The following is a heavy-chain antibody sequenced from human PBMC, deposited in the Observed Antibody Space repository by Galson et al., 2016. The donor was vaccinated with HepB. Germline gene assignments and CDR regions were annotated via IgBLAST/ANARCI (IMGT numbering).Heavy chain of an antibody. CDR3: ARHALLGATDFNN. CDR2: LHHGGTT. CDR1: GGPITNNYY. J-gene: IGHJ4*02. V-gene: IGHV4-39*01. D-gene: IGHD1-26*01. Sequence: SETLSLTCTVSGGPITNNYYWAWIRQSPGKGLEWIGSLHHGGTTYYNPSLMSRFTTSVDTSKNQFSLNLTSVTAADTDVYYCARHALLGATDFNNWGQGTLVTVS.